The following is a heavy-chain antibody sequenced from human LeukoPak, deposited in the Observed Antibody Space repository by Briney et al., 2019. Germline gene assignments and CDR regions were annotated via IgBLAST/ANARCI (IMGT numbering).Heavy chain of an antibody. CDR1: GGSFSGYY. J-gene: IGHJ4*02. Sequence: SSETLSLTCAVYGGSFSGYYWSWIRQPPGKGLEWIGEINHSGSTNYNPSLKSRVTISVDTSKNQFSLKLSSVTAADTAVYYCARGYCSGGSCYSFDYWGQGTLVTVSS. V-gene: IGHV4-34*01. CDR2: INHSGST. CDR3: ARGYCSGGSCYSFDY. D-gene: IGHD2-15*01.